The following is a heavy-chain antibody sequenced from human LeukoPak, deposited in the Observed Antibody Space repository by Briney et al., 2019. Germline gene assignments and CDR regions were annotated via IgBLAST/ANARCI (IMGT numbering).Heavy chain of an antibody. CDR3: AKEFPIYSSRIWFDP. V-gene: IGHV3-23*01. J-gene: IGHJ5*02. CDR2: ISGSGGST. CDR1: GFTFSSYS. D-gene: IGHD3-22*01. Sequence: PGGSLRLSCAASGFTFSSYSMNWVRQAPGKGLEWVSAISGSGGSTYYADSVKGRFTISRDNSKNTLYLQMNSLRAEDTAVYYCAKEFPIYSSRIWFDPWGQGTLVTVSS.